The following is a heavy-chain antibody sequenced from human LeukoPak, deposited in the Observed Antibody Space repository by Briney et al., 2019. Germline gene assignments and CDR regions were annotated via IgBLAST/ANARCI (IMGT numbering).Heavy chain of an antibody. CDR2: IYHSGNT. CDR1: GGSISSSSYY. D-gene: IGHD3-10*01. V-gene: IGHV4-39*07. Sequence: SETLSLTCTVSGGSISSSSYYWGWIHQPPGKGLEWIGSIYHSGNTKYNPSLKSRVTISIDTSKNQFSLKLSSVTAADTAVYYCARERRDIIDLRGIDYWGQGTLVTVSS. CDR3: ARERRDIIDLRGIDY. J-gene: IGHJ4*02.